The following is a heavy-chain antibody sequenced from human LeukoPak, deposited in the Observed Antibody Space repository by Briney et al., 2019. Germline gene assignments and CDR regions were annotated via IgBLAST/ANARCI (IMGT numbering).Heavy chain of an antibody. CDR2: IYHSGNT. Sequence: PSETLSLTCTVSGYSIRSGYYWGWIRQPPGKGLEWIGNIYHSGNTYYNPSLKSRVTISVDTSKNQFSLKLSSVTAADTAVYYCARHLYSDSSGYYFKPLYFDYWGQGTLVTVSS. V-gene: IGHV4-38-2*02. J-gene: IGHJ4*02. D-gene: IGHD3-22*01. CDR3: ARHLYSDSSGYYFKPLYFDY. CDR1: GYSIRSGYY.